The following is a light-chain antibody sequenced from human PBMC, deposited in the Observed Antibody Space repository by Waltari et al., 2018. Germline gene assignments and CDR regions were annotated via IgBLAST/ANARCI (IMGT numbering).Light chain of an antibody. CDR3: ALYVHSGLWI. V-gene: IGLV8-61*01. Sequence: QTVVTQEPSFSVSPGGTVTLTCGLNSGSVSATNFPSWYQQTPGQPPRAPMYYIDSRTSGVPNRFSGSIIGDKAALTITGAQADDESDYYCALYVHSGLWIFGGGTRLTVL. CDR2: YID. CDR1: SGSVSATNF. J-gene: IGLJ2*01.